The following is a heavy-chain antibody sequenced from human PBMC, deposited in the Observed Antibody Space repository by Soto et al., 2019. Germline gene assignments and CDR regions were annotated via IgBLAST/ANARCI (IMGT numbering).Heavy chain of an antibody. D-gene: IGHD6-19*01. Sequence: QVQLVQSGAEVKKPGAAVKVSCKTSGYTFTSYDINWVRQAPGQGLEWMGWINTNSGITGYSQKFQDRVSLTMDPSWNSPSVGLRSLTPADTAVYFCGNPRQPPGCTPRASGGQGTPLPVSS. V-gene: IGHV1-8*01. CDR1: GYTFTSYD. CDR3: GNPRQPPGCTPRAS. CDR2: INTNSGIT. J-gene: IGHJ4*02.